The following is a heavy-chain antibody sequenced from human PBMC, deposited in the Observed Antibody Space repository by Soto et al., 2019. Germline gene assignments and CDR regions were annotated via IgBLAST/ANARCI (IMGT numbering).Heavy chain of an antibody. D-gene: IGHD1-1*01. CDR3: AKERTRHFDY. CDR2: ISYDGNNK. Sequence: GGSLRLSCAASGFTFRSYGMHWVRQAPGKGLEWVAVISYDGNNKYYADSVKGRLTISRDNSKNTVSLQMNSLRVGDTAVYYCAKERTRHFDYWGQGSPVTVSS. V-gene: IGHV3-30*18. J-gene: IGHJ4*02. CDR1: GFTFRSYG.